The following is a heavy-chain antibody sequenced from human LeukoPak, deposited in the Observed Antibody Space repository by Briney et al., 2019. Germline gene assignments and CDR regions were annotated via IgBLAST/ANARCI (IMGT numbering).Heavy chain of an antibody. Sequence: GGSLRLSCAASGFTFSSYSMNWVRQAPGKGLEWVSSIGSSSSYIYYADSVKGRFTISRDNAKNSLYLQMNSLRAEDTAVYYCARDLPRDYYYGMDVWGQGTTVTVSS. CDR2: IGSSSSYI. CDR3: ARDLPRDYYYGMDV. V-gene: IGHV3-21*01. CDR1: GFTFSSYS. J-gene: IGHJ6*02.